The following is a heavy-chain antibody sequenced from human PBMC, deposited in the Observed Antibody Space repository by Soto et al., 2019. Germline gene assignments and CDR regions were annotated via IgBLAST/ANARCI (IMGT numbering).Heavy chain of an antibody. CDR2: ISGSGGST. J-gene: IGHJ6*02. V-gene: IGHV3-23*01. CDR1: GFTFSSYA. CDR3: AKDLLIFGVVIPFYGMDV. D-gene: IGHD3-3*01. Sequence: LRLSCAASGFTFSSYAMSWVRQAPGKGLEWVSAISGSGGSTYYADSVKGRFTISRDNSKNTLYLQMNSLRAEDTAVYYCAKDLLIFGVVIPFYGMDVWGQGTTVTVSS.